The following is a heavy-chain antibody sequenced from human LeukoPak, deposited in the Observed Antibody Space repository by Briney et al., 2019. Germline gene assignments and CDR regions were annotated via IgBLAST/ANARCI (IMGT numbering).Heavy chain of an antibody. CDR3: ARGTVLEWLLWDYFDY. CDR1: GGSLSSYY. V-gene: IGHV4-59*12. Sequence: SETLSLTCTVSGGSLSSYYWSWLRQPPGKGLEWIGYIYYSGSTNYNPSLKSRVTMSVDTSKNQFSLKLSSVTAADTAVYYCARGTVLEWLLWDYFDYWGQGTLVTVSS. D-gene: IGHD3-3*01. J-gene: IGHJ4*02. CDR2: IYYSGST.